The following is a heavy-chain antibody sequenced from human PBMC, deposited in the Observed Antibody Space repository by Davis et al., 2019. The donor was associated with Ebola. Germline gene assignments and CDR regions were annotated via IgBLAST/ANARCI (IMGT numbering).Heavy chain of an antibody. D-gene: IGHD3-3*01. CDR1: GFTFSSYA. Sequence: PGGSLRLSCAASGFTFSSYAMHWVRQAPGKGLEWVAVISYDGSNKYYADSVKGRFTISRDNAKNSLYLQMNSLRAEDTAVYYCARDLENDFWSGSIYFDYWGQGTLVTVSS. V-gene: IGHV3-30-3*01. CDR2: ISYDGSNK. CDR3: ARDLENDFWSGSIYFDY. J-gene: IGHJ4*02.